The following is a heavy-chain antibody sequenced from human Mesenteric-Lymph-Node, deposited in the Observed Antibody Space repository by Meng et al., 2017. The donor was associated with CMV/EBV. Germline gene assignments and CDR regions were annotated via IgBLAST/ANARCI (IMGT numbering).Heavy chain of an antibody. Sequence: SETLSLTCAIPGDSVSSDSAAWNWIRQSPSRGLEWLGRTYYRSKWYIDYAVSVKSRIIINPDTSKNQFSLQLNSVTPEDTAVYYCARDNPSYYGFDYWGQGTLVTVSS. J-gene: IGHJ4*02. V-gene: IGHV6-1*01. CDR1: GDSVSSDSAA. D-gene: IGHD3-10*01. CDR2: TYYRSKWYI. CDR3: ARDNPSYYGFDY.